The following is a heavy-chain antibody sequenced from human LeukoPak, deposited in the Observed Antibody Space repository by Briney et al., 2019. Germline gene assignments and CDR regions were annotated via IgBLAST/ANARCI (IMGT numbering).Heavy chain of an antibody. V-gene: IGHV1-69*05. CDR2: IIPIFGTA. D-gene: IGHD4-23*01. J-gene: IGHJ4*02. Sequence: SVKVSCKASGGTFSSYAISWVRQAPGQGLEWMGRIIPIFGTANYAQKFQGRVAITTDESTSTAYMELSSLRSEDTAVYYCARERTTVGDPDYFDYWGQGTLVTVSS. CDR1: GGTFSSYA. CDR3: ARERTTVGDPDYFDY.